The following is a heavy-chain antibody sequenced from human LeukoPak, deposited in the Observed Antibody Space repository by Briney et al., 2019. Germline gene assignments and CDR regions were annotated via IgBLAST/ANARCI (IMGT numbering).Heavy chain of an antibody. J-gene: IGHJ3*02. V-gene: IGHV3-30*02. CDR2: IRYDGSEK. CDR1: GFIFSSYN. CDR3: AKVSLGREEEPFDI. D-gene: IGHD3-10*01. Sequence: GGSLRLSCAASGFIFSSYNMHWVRQAPGKGLEWMTFIRYDGSEKYYADFVKGRFTISRDNSKNTLYLQMNSLKTDDTAQYYCAKVSLGREEEPFDIWGQGTMVTVSS.